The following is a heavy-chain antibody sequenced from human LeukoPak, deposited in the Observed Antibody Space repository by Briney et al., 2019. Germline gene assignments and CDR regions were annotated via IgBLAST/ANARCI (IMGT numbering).Heavy chain of an antibody. CDR2: IYSGGST. J-gene: IGHJ4*02. CDR3: ARDVREELPGRY. V-gene: IGHV3-66*02. D-gene: IGHD1-7*01. Sequence: GGSLRLSCAASGFTVSINYMSWVRQAPGQGLEWFSVIYSGGSTYYADSVKGRFTISRDNSKNTLYLQMNSLRAEDTAVYYCARDVREELPGRYWGQGTLVTVSS. CDR1: GFTVSINY.